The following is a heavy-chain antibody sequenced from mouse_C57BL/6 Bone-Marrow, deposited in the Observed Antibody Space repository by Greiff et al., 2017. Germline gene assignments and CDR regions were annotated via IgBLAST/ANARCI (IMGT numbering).Heavy chain of an antibody. CDR2: IDPEDGET. D-gene: IGHD1-1*01. CDR3: AYYYGSSYVAY. Sequence: DVQLQQPGAELVKPGASVKLSCKASGYTFTSYWMHWVKQRTEQGLEWIGRIDPEDGETKYAPKFQGKATITADTSSNTAYLQLSSLTSEDTAVYYCAYYYGSSYVAYGGQGTLVTVSA. CDR1: GYTFTSYW. V-gene: IGHV14-2*01. J-gene: IGHJ3*01.